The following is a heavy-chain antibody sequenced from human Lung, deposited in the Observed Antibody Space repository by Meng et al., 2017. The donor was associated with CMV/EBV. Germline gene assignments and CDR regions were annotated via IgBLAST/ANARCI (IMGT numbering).Heavy chain of an antibody. Sequence: ASXXVSXKASGHTFTGYYMHWVRQAPGQGLEWMGWINPNSGGTNYAQKFQGRVTMTRDTSISTAYMELSRLRSDDTAVYYCARNGYCSSTSCYRYGMDVWGQGXTVTVSS. CDR3: ARNGYCSSTSCYRYGMDV. CDR2: INPNSGGT. J-gene: IGHJ6*02. CDR1: GHTFTGYY. D-gene: IGHD2-2*01. V-gene: IGHV1-2*02.